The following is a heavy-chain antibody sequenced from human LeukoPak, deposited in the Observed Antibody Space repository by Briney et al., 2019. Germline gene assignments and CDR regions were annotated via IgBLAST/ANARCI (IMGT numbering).Heavy chain of an antibody. V-gene: IGHV1-24*01. Sequence: ASVKVSCKVSGYTLTELSMHWVRQVPGKGLEWMGGFDPEDGETIYAQKFQGRVTMTEDTSTDTAYMELSSLRSEDTAVYYCATGLLGYYDSSGYNWGQGTLVTVSS. J-gene: IGHJ4*02. CDR2: FDPEDGET. CDR1: GYTLTELS. CDR3: ATGLLGYYDSSGYN. D-gene: IGHD3-22*01.